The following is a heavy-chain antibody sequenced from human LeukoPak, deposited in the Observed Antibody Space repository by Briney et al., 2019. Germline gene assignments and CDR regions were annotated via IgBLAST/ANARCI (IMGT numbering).Heavy chain of an antibody. CDR3: ARQPIYEAYFDF. D-gene: IGHD3-16*01. V-gene: IGHV3-7*01. CDR2: IKHDGSEK. CDR1: GFPFDRYW. Sequence: AGGSLRLSCAASGFPFDRYWMSWARLAPGKWLGWLANIKHDGSEKTFVDSVKGRFTISRDNAENSLYLQMNSLRAEDTAVYYCARQPIYEAYFDFWGQGTLVTVSS. J-gene: IGHJ4*02.